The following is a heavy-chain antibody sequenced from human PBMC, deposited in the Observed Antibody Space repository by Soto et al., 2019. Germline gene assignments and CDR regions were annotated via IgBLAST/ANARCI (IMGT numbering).Heavy chain of an antibody. V-gene: IGHV3-30*18. Sequence: GGSLRLSCAASGFTLSTFGMHWVRQAPGKGLEWVTTISPDGNDKYYADSVKGRFTISRDNSKNTLYLQMNSLRSEDTAMYYSANSRGRHPDFDYWGQGTLVTVSS. J-gene: IGHJ4*02. D-gene: IGHD3-10*01. CDR1: GFTLSTFG. CDR3: ANSRGRHPDFDY. CDR2: ISPDGNDK.